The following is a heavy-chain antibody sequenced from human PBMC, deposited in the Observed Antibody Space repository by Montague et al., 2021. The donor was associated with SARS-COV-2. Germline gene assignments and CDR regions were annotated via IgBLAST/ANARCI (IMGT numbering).Heavy chain of an antibody. D-gene: IGHD1-1*01. J-gene: IGHJ4*02. V-gene: IGHV4-34*01. CDR3: ARGAPGY. CDR2: INYGGST. CDR1: GGSFSDYH. Sequence: SETLSLTCAVSGGSFSDYHWTWIRQSPGEGLEWIGQINYGGSTKYNPSLKSGVTISIDTSKNQFSLKLTSVTAADTAVYYCARGAPGYWGQGTLVTVSS.